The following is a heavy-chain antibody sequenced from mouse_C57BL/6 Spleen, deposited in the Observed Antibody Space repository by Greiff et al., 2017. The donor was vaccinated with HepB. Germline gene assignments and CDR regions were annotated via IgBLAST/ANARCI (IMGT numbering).Heavy chain of an antibody. V-gene: IGHV1-15*01. CDR1: GYTFTDYE. J-gene: IGHJ4*01. D-gene: IGHD1-1*01. Sequence: SGAELVRPGASVTLSCKASGYTFTDYEMHWVKQTPVHGLEWIGAIDPETGGTAYNQKFKGKAILTADKSSSTAYMELRSLTSEDSAVYYCSSIYYYGSRGAMDYWGQGTSVTVSS. CDR2: IDPETGGT. CDR3: SSIYYYGSRGAMDY.